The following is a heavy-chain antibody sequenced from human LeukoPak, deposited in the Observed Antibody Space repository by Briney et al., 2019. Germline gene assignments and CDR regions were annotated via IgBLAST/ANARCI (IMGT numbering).Heavy chain of an antibody. D-gene: IGHD1-1*01. V-gene: IGHV1-2*06. CDR2: INPNSGGT. CDR3: ASVQVGWNDY. J-gene: IGHJ4*02. CDR1: GYTFTGYY. Sequence: GASVKVSCKASGYTFTGYYMHWVRQAPGQGLEWMGRINPNSGGTNYEQKFQGRVTMTRDTSISTAYMEMHRLSPDDTAAYYCASVQVGWNDYWGQGTLVTVSS.